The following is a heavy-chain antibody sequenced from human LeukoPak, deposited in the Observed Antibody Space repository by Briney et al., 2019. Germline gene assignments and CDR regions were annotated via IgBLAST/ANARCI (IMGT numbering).Heavy chain of an antibody. Sequence: GGSLRLSCAAPGFTFSDFSMSSIRQAPGYGLGWVSATTGSGSRTHYVDSVKGRVTISRDNSRDTLDLQMNSLRVEDTAVYFCAKCRETATYFKFTWGFWGHGTLVTVSS. CDR2: TTGSGSRT. D-gene: IGHD7-27*01. V-gene: IGHV3-23*01. CDR3: AKCRETATYFKFTWGF. CDR1: GFTFSDFS. J-gene: IGHJ4*01.